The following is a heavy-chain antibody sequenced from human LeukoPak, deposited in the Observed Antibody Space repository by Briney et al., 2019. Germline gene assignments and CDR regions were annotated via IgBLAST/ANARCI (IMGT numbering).Heavy chain of an antibody. D-gene: IGHD6-6*01. CDR2: ISAYSGNT. J-gene: IGHJ1*01. CDR1: GGTFSSYA. V-gene: IGHV1-18*01. Sequence: ASVTVSCTASGGTFSSYAISWVRQAPGQGLEWMGWISAYSGNTNYAQKVQGRVTMTTDTSTNTAYMELASLRPDDTAIYYCTRGSSSQYFQHWGQGTLVTVSS. CDR3: TRGSSSQYFQH.